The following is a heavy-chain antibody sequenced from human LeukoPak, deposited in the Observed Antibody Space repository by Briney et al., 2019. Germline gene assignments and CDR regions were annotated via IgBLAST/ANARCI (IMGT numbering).Heavy chain of an antibody. V-gene: IGHV3-53*01. J-gene: IGHJ4*02. D-gene: IGHD5-12*01. CDR3: AKGGVDPHPIY. CDR2: IYSGGNT. Sequence: GGSLRLSCTASGFTVSSNYMSWVRQAPGKGLEWLSVIYSGGNTYYADSVKGRFTISGDNSKNTVYLQMNSLRAEDTAVYYCAKGGVDPHPIYWGRGTLVTVSS. CDR1: GFTVSSNY.